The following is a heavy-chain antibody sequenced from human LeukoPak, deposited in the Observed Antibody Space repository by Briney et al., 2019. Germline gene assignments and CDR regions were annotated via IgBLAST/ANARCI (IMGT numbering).Heavy chain of an antibody. CDR2: IRSKAYGETA. Sequence: GGSLRLSCTASGFTFGDYAMSWIRQAPGKGLEWVGFIRSKAYGETADYAASVKGRFTISRDDSKAIAYLQINSLKTEDTAVYHCTRDRGAYNLYDYWGQGTLVTVSS. CDR3: TRDRGAYNLYDY. V-gene: IGHV3-49*03. CDR1: GFTFGDYA. J-gene: IGHJ4*02. D-gene: IGHD1-1*01.